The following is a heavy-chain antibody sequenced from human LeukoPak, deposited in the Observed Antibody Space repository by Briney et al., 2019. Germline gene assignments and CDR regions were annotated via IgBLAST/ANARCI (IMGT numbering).Heavy chain of an antibody. CDR2: ILYSGST. CDR1: GGSISSDIYF. J-gene: IGHJ4*02. CDR3: ARRPFYYFDY. V-gene: IGHV4-39*01. D-gene: IGHD2-8*01. Sequence: SETLSLTCGVSGGSISSDIYFWDWIRQPPGKGLEWIGTILYSGSTYYSPSLKSRATISVDTSKNQFSLKLRSVTAAETAVYYCARRPFYYFDYWGQGALVTVSS.